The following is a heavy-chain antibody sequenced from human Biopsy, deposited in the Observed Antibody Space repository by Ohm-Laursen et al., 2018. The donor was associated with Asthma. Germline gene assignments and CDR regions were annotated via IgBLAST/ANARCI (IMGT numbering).Heavy chain of an antibody. CDR1: VFAVSRHY. CDR2: IYSGGTS. D-gene: IGHD6-19*01. Sequence: SLSLSCSASVFAVSRHYMFWVRQAPAKGLEWVSVIYSGGTSHTADSVRGRFTISRDFSKNTLHLQMHSLRVEDTAVYYCARGDSSGWSHSYFDYWGQGTLVTVSS. CDR3: ARGDSSGWSHSYFDY. V-gene: IGHV3-53*01. J-gene: IGHJ4*01.